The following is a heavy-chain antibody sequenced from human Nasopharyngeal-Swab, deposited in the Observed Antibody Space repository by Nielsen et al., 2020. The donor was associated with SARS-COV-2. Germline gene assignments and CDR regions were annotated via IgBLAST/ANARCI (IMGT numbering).Heavy chain of an antibody. Sequence: VRQAPGKGLEYVSAISSNGGSTYYANSVKGRFTISRDNSKNTLYLQMGSLRAEDMAVYYCARTPLGCYYYYMDVWGKGTTVTVSS. CDR3: ARTPLGCYYYYMDV. V-gene: IGHV3-64*01. D-gene: IGHD3-16*01. CDR2: ISSNGGST. J-gene: IGHJ6*03.